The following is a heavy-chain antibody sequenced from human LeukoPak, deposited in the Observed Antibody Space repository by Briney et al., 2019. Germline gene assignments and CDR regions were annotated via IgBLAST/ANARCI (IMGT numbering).Heavy chain of an antibody. Sequence: GGSLRLSCAASGFTFSSYWMHWVRQAPGKGLVWVSRINSDGSSTSYADSVKGRFTISRDNAKNSLYLQMNSLRAEDTAVYYCASCGGDCYSRPMDVWGKGTTVTISS. J-gene: IGHJ6*03. D-gene: IGHD2-21*02. CDR1: GFTFSSYW. V-gene: IGHV3-74*01. CDR2: INSDGSST. CDR3: ASCGGDCYSRPMDV.